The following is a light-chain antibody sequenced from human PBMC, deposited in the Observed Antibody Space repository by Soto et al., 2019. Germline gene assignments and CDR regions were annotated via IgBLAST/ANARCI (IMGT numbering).Light chain of an antibody. Sequence: DIQMTQSPSTLSASVGDRVIITCRASQSISGWLAWYQQKPGKAPNLLIYRASTLKSGIPSRFSGSGSGTEFTLTISSLQPDDFATYYCQQYDRASWTFGQGTKVEIK. CDR1: QSISGW. CDR3: QQYDRASWT. J-gene: IGKJ1*01. CDR2: RAS. V-gene: IGKV1-5*03.